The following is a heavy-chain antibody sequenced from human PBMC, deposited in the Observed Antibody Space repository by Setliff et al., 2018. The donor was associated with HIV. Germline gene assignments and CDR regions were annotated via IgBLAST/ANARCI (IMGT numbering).Heavy chain of an antibody. D-gene: IGHD3-16*01. J-gene: IGHJ4*02. V-gene: IGHV4-38-2*02. CDR3: ARHQKVSFMSNH. CDR1: GYSVSSGYY. CDR2: MYDSETT. Sequence: SETLSLTCIVSGYSVSSGYYWGWIRQPPGKGLQWIGAMYDSETTYYNPSLKSRVTMSVDASRNRFSLKLSSVTAADTAIYYCARHQKVSFMSNHWGQGMLVTVSS.